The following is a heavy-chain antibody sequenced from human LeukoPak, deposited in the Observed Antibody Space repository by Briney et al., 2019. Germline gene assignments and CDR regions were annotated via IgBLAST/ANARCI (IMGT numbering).Heavy chain of an antibody. D-gene: IGHD6-6*01. CDR1: GFTFSNFA. Sequence: GGSLRLXCAASGFTFSNFAMSWVRQAPGKGLEWVSGISDSADSTYYADSVKGRLTISRDNSKNTLYMQMNSLRAEDTAVYYCAKDLIGARPQLFDHWGQGTLVTVSS. CDR3: AKDLIGARPQLFDH. CDR2: ISDSADST. V-gene: IGHV3-23*01. J-gene: IGHJ4*02.